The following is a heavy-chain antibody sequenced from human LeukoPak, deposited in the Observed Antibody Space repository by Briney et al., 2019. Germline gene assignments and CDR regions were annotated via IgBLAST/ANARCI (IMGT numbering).Heavy chain of an antibody. J-gene: IGHJ4*02. CDR1: GGSFSGYY. Sequence: PSETLSLTCAVYGGSFSGYYWSWIRQPPGKGLEWIGEINHSGSTNYNPSLKSRVTISVDTSKNQFSLKLSSVTAADAAVYYCARVQGLRVVRRGISSYYFDYWGQGTLVTVSS. CDR2: INHSGST. D-gene: IGHD1-1*01. CDR3: ARVQGLRVVRRGISSYYFDY. V-gene: IGHV4-34*01.